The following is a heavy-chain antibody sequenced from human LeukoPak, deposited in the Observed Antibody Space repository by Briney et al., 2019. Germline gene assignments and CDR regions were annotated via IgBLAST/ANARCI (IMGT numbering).Heavy chain of an antibody. D-gene: IGHD2-21*02. CDR1: GFTLRSHW. Sequence: GGSLRLSCAASGFTLRSHWMHWVRQVPGKGLVWVSRINNDGSSASYADAVKGRFTISRDNAKNTLYLQMDSLRADDTAVYYCVRGLTYFDSWGQGTLVTVSS. V-gene: IGHV3-74*01. CDR3: VRGLTYFDS. CDR2: INNDGSSA. J-gene: IGHJ4*02.